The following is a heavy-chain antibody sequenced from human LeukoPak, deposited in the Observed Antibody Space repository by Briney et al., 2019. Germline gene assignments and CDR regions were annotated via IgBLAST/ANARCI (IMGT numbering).Heavy chain of an antibody. CDR3: AREPSIVVVPAAIQNDY. D-gene: IGHD2-2*01. V-gene: IGHV1-2*02. Sequence: ASVKVSCKASGYTFTGYYMHWVRQAPGQGLEWMGWINPNSGGTNYAQKFQGRVTMTRDTSISTAYMELSRLRSDDTAVYYCAREPSIVVVPAAIQNDYWGQGTLVTASS. J-gene: IGHJ4*02. CDR2: INPNSGGT. CDR1: GYTFTGYY.